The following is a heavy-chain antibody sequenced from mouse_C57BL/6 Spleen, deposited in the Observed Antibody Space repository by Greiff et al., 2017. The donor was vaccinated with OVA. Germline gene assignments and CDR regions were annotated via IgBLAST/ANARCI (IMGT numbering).Heavy chain of an antibody. Sequence: EVQLKQSGPGLVKPSQSLSLTCSVTGYSITSGYYWNWIRQFPGNKLEWMGYISYDGSNNYNPSLKNRISITRDTSKNQFFLKLNSVTTEDTATYYCASRSSYWYFDVWGTGTTVTVSS. CDR1: GYSITSGYY. V-gene: IGHV3-6*01. CDR2: ISYDGSN. CDR3: ASRSSYWYFDV. J-gene: IGHJ1*03. D-gene: IGHD1-1*01.